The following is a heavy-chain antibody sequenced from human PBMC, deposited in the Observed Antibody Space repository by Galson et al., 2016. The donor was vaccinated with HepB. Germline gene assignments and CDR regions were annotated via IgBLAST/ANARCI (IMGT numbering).Heavy chain of an antibody. CDR2: ISSSTRSI. D-gene: IGHD5-12*01. Sequence: SLRLSCAASGFTFSSYGMNWVRQSPGKGLEWVSSISSSTRSIDYADSVKGRFTISRDNAKNSLYLQMNSLRAEDTAVYYCARDGDIVATVPTNHIDYWGQGTLVTVSS. CDR1: GFTFSSYG. V-gene: IGHV3-21*01. CDR3: ARDGDIVATVPTNHIDY. J-gene: IGHJ4*02.